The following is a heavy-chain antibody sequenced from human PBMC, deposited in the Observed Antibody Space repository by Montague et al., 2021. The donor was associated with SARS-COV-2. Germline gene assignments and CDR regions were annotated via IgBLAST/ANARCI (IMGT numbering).Heavy chain of an antibody. CDR3: ALTFYYGSGSYYWYFDL. Sequence: SETLSLTCTVSGGSISSSSYYWGWIRQPPGKRLEWIGSIYYSGSNYYNPSLKSRVTISIDTYKNQFSLKLRSVTAADTAVYYCALTFYYGSGSYYWYFDLWGRGTLVTVS. V-gene: IGHV4-39*01. CDR1: GGSISSSSYY. J-gene: IGHJ2*01. CDR2: IYYSGSN. D-gene: IGHD3-10*01.